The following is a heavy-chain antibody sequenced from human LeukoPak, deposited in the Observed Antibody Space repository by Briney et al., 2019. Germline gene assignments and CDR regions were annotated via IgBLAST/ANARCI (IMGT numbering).Heavy chain of an antibody. D-gene: IGHD1-14*01. CDR1: GGSISSGSYY. Sequence: PSETLSLTCTGSGGSISSGSYYWSWLRQPAGKGLEWIGRIYTSGSTNYNPSLKSRVTITVDTSKNQFSLKLSSVTAADTAVYYCARGGGTGDYWGQGTLVTVSS. V-gene: IGHV4-61*02. CDR3: ARGGGTGDY. CDR2: IYTSGST. J-gene: IGHJ4*02.